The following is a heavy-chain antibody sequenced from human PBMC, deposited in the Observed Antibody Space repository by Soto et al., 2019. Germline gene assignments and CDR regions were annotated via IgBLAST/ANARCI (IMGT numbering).Heavy chain of an antibody. J-gene: IGHJ6*02. CDR2: IYPGDSDT. Sequence: GESLKISCKGSGYSFTSYWIGWVRQMPGKGLEWVGIIYPGDSDTRYSPSFQGQVTISADKSISTAFLQWRSLKASDTAMYYCARHPYGDSDAMHVWGRGTTVTVSS. D-gene: IGHD4-17*01. V-gene: IGHV5-51*01. CDR3: ARHPYGDSDAMHV. CDR1: GYSFTSYW.